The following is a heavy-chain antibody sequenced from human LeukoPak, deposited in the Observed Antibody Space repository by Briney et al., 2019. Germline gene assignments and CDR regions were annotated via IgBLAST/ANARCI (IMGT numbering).Heavy chain of an antibody. CDR3: ARVYYYDSSGYYYDY. D-gene: IGHD3-22*01. J-gene: IGHJ4*02. CDR1: GYTLTGYY. CDR2: INPNSGGT. V-gene: IGHV1-2*02. Sequence: ASVKVSCKASGYTLTGYYMHWVRQAPGQGLEWMGWINPNSGGTNYAQKFQGRVTMTRDTSISTAYMELSRLRSDDTAVYYCARVYYYDSSGYYYDYWGQGTLVTVSS.